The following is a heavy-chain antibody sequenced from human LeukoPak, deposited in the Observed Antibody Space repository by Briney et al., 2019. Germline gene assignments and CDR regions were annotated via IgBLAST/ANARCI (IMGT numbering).Heavy chain of an antibody. V-gene: IGHV3-30-3*01. D-gene: IGHD6-19*01. CDR3: ARDPDSSGWYRIFDY. CDR2: ISYDGSNK. CDR1: GGTFSSYA. Sequence: SCKASGGTFSSYAMHWVRQAPGKGLEWVAVISYDGSNKYYADSVKGRFTISRDNSKNTLYLQMNSLRAEDTAVYYCARDPDSSGWYRIFDYWGQGTLVTVSS. J-gene: IGHJ4*02.